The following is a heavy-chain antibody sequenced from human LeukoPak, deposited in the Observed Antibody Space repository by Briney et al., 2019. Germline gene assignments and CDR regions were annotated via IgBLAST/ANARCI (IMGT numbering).Heavy chain of an antibody. Sequence: GGSLRLSCAASGFAFDDYAMHWVRQAPGKGLEWVSGISWNSDSIGYADSVKGRFTISRDNAKNSLYLQMNSLRAEDTALYYCAKGTKWELPAGDSFDYWGQGTLVTVSS. CDR2: ISWNSDSI. CDR3: AKGTKWELPAGDSFDY. D-gene: IGHD1-26*01. V-gene: IGHV3-9*01. CDR1: GFAFDDYA. J-gene: IGHJ4*02.